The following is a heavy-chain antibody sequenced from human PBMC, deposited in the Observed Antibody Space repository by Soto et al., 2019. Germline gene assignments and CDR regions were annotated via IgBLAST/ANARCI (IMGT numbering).Heavy chain of an antibody. V-gene: IGHV1-69*01. D-gene: IGHD2-2*01. Sequence: QVQLVQSGAEVKKPGSSVKVSCKASGGTFSSYALSWVRQAPGQGLEWLGGVIPIFGTANYAQKFQGRVTITADESTSTAYMELSSLRSEDTAVYYCAEGYCSSTSCPCYYYYGMDVWGQGTTVTVSS. J-gene: IGHJ6*02. CDR2: VIPIFGTA. CDR3: AEGYCSSTSCPCYYYYGMDV. CDR1: GGTFSSYA.